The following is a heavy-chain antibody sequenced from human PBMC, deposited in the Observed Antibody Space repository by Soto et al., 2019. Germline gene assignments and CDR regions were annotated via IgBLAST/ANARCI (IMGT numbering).Heavy chain of an antibody. Sequence: KISGKGSGYRFISYWIAWVLQMPGKGLDWMGIMYPGDSDTRYSPSFQGQVTISADKALRTAYLQWSSLKASDTAMYFCARQTCSSTRCYYGMDVWGQGTTVTVYS. CDR1: GYRFISYW. D-gene: IGHD2-2*01. J-gene: IGHJ6*02. CDR2: MYPGDSDT. CDR3: ARQTCSSTRCYYGMDV. V-gene: IGHV5-51*01.